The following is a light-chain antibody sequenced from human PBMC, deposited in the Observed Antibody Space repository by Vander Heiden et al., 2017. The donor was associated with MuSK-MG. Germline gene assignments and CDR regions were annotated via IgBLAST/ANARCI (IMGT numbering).Light chain of an antibody. CDR1: QSISSW. Sequence: DIQMTQSPSTLSASVGDRVTITCRASQSISSWLAWYQQKPGKAPKLLLYKASKLESGGPSRVSGRGSGTEITLTNRSLQPDDFATYYCQQYNSYLYTFGQGTKLEIK. CDR2: KAS. V-gene: IGKV1-5*03. CDR3: QQYNSYLYT. J-gene: IGKJ2*01.